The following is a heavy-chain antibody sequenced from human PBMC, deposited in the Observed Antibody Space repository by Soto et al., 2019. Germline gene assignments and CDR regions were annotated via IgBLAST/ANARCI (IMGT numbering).Heavy chain of an antibody. CDR3: ARSDYYDSSGPVLDDFDI. Sequence: EVQLVESGGGLVQPGGSLRLSCAASGFTFSSYWMSWVRQAPGKGLEWVANIKQDGSEKWYVDSVKGGFTMSRDNAKNRLYMQMNRLRVDETAVYYCARSDYYDSSGPVLDDFDIWGKGTMVTVSS. D-gene: IGHD3-22*01. CDR2: IKQDGSEK. V-gene: IGHV3-7*04. CDR1: GFTFSSYW. J-gene: IGHJ3*02.